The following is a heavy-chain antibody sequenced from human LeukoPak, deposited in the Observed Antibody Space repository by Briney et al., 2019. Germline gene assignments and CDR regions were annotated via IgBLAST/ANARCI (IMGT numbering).Heavy chain of an antibody. CDR3: ARQIASAGTAGFDF. J-gene: IGHJ4*02. CDR2: IYSTGST. Sequence: ASETLSLTCTVSGGSISSYYWSWIRQPAGKGLEWIGRIYSTGSTNYNPSLKSRVTMSVDTSKNQFSLRLRSVTAADTAVYYCARQIASAGTAGFDFWGQGALVTVSS. D-gene: IGHD6-13*01. CDR1: GGSISSYY. V-gene: IGHV4-4*07.